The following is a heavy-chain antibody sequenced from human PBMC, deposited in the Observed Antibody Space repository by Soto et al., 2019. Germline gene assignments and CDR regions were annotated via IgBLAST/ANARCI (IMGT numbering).Heavy chain of an antibody. Sequence: EVQLVEPGGGLVKPGGSLRLSCAVSGFTFSSCTMNWVRQAPGKGLEWVSSISGSSSTYYADSVKGRFTISRDNAKNSLFLQMSSLRAEDTAVYYCSREVQPVVRREYDYWGQGTLVTVSS. D-gene: IGHD1-1*01. CDR2: ISGSSST. CDR1: GFTFSSCT. V-gene: IGHV3-21*01. CDR3: SREVQPVVRREYDY. J-gene: IGHJ4*02.